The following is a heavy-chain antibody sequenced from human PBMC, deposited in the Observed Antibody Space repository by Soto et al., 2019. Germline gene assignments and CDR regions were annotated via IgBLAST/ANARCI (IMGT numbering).Heavy chain of an antibody. D-gene: IGHD3-16*01. CDR2: INHSGST. CDR3: ATAGGVSRTLDV. J-gene: IGHJ6*02. V-gene: IGHV4-34*01. Sequence: SETLSLTCAVYGGSFSGYYWSWIRQPPGKGLEWIGEINHSGSTNYNPSLKSRVTISVDTSKNQFSLKLSSVTAADTAVYYCATAGGVSRTLDVWGQGTTVTVSS. CDR1: GGSFSGYY.